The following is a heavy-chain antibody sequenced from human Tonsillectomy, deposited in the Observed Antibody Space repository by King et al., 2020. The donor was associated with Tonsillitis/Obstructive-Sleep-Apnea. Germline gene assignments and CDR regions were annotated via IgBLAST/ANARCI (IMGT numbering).Heavy chain of an antibody. D-gene: IGHD3/OR15-3a*01. CDR1: GNSFSNFW. J-gene: IGHJ3*02. CDR3: ATHLRCGLVLCAFDI. V-gene: IGHV5-51*01. CDR2: IYPDDSDT. Sequence: QLVQSGAEVKKPGESLKISCKVSGNSFSNFWIGWVRQMPGKGLEWMGIIYPDDSDTRYNPSFQGQVTISADKSVSTAYLQWHSLQAPDTAMYYCATHLRCGLVLCAFDIWGQGTTVTVSS.